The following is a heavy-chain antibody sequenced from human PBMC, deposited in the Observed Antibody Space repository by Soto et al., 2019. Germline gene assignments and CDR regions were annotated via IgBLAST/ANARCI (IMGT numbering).Heavy chain of an antibody. CDR2: INSDGSST. Sequence: EVQLVESGGGLVQPGGSLRLSCAASGFTFSSYWMHWVRQAPGTGLVWVSRINSDGSSTSYAYSVKGQFTISSYNAKNTLYRQMNSLRAEDTAVYSCVMIGYCSGGSDAESDAFDIWGHGTMVVVSS. CDR1: GFTFSSYW. D-gene: IGHD2-15*01. CDR3: VMIGYCSGGSDAESDAFDI. J-gene: IGHJ3*02. V-gene: IGHV3-74*01.